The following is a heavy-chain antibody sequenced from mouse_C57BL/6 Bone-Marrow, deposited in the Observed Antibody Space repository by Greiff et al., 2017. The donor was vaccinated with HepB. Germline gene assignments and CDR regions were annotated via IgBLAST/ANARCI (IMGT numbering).Heavy chain of an antibody. J-gene: IGHJ2*01. V-gene: IGHV1-59*01. CDR3: AGGFNYGSSYDY. Sequence: VQLQQPGAELVRPGTSVKLSCKASGYTFTSYWMHWVKQRPGQGLEWIGVIDPSASYTNYNQKFKGKATLTVDTSSSTAYMQLSSLTSEDSAVYYCAGGFNYGSSYDYWGQGTTLTVSS. D-gene: IGHD1-1*01. CDR1: GYTFTSYW. CDR2: IDPSASYT.